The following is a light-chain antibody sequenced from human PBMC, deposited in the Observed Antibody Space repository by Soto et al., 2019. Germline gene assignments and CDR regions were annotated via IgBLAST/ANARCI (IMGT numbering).Light chain of an antibody. J-gene: IGLJ1*01. CDR2: RND. CDR1: TPNIGTNY. Sequence: QSGLTLPPSASRTPSKRFTISCSGSTPNIGTNYVYWYHQLPRTAPQLLIYRNDQRPSGVPDRFSGSKSGTSASLAISGLRSEDEADYFCAAWDNSLSGFHGFGTGTKVTVL. V-gene: IGLV1-47*01. CDR3: AAWDNSLSGFHG.